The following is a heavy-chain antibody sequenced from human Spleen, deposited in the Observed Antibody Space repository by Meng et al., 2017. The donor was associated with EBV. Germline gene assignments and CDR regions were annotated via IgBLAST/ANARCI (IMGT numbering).Heavy chain of an antibody. D-gene: IGHD3-10*01. V-gene: IGHV3-30*04. J-gene: IGHJ4*02. Sequence: QVQLVESGGGVVQPGRSLRLSCAASGFHFSSYAMHWVRQAPGKGLEWVALISYDGSNEYYADSVKGRFTISRDNSNNTLFLQMSSLRAEDTAVFYCAKAEYYHGSGGKFDFWGQGTLVTVSS. CDR1: GFHFSSYA. CDR2: ISYDGSNE. CDR3: AKAEYYHGSGGKFDF.